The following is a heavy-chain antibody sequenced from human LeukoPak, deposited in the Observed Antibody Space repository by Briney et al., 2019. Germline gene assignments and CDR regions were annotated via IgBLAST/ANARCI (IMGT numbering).Heavy chain of an antibody. D-gene: IGHD1-26*01. CDR1: GYTFTGYY. Sequence: ASVKVSCKASGYTFTGYYMHWVRQAPGQGFEWMGWINPNSGGTNYAQKFQGRVTMTRDTSISTAYMELSRLRSDDTAVYYCARPPNSYSGSRYYFDYWGQGTLVTVSS. V-gene: IGHV1-2*02. CDR2: INPNSGGT. J-gene: IGHJ4*02. CDR3: ARPPNSYSGSRYYFDY.